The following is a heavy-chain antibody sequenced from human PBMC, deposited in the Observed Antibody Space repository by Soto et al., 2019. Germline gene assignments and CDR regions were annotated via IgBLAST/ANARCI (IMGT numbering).Heavy chain of an antibody. D-gene: IGHD3-10*01. CDR2: ISGSGRNT. V-gene: IGHV3-23*01. J-gene: IGHJ6*02. CDR3: AKDLNGSGSFTSYYNYCMDV. CDR1: GFTFSNYA. Sequence: EVQMLESGGGLVHPGGSLRLSCAASGFTFSNYAMNWVRQAPGKGLEWVSSISGSGRNTYYADSVKGRLTISRDSSKNTLYLQMNSLRVEDTGVYYCAKDLNGSGSFTSYYNYCMDVWGQGTTVTVSS.